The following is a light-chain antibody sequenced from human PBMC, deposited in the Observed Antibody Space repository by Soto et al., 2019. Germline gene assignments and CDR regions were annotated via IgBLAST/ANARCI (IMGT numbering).Light chain of an antibody. V-gene: IGKV3-15*01. Sequence: EIVMTQSPATLSVSPGERATLSCRASQSVSSNLAWYQQKPGQAPRLLFYGTSTRATGVPARFSGTGSGTDFTLTISSLQSEDFAVYKWPYTFGQGTKLEIK. CDR1: QSVSSN. CDR2: GTS. J-gene: IGKJ2*01. CDR3: PYT.